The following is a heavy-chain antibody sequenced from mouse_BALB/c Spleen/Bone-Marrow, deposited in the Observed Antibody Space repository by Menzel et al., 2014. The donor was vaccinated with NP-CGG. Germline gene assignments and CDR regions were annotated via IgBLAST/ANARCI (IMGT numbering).Heavy chain of an antibody. Sequence: EVQGVESGGGLVQPGGSLKLSCAASGFTFSNYGMSWVRQTPDKRLELVATINGNGGSTYYPDSVKGRFTISRDTAKNTLYLQMSSLKSEETAMYYCVRGNYGNYVDYFDIWGQGTTLTVSS. CDR3: VRGNYGNYVDYFDI. V-gene: IGHV5-6-3*01. CDR1: GFTFSNYG. CDR2: INGNGGST. J-gene: IGHJ2*01. D-gene: IGHD2-1*01.